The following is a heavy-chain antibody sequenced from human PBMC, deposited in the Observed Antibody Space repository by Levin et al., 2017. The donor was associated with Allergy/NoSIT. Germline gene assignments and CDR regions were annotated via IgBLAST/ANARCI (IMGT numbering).Heavy chain of an antibody. CDR3: TRGRGTTRLDY. Sequence: GESLKISCAASGFSFGDYAMSWFRQAPGKGLEWVGFIRSKAYGGATEYAASVKGRFTISRDDSKSIAYLQMNSLKSEDTAVYYCTRGRGTTRLDYWGQGTLVTVSS. V-gene: IGHV3-49*03. CDR1: GFSFGDYA. J-gene: IGHJ4*02. CDR2: IRSKAYGGAT. D-gene: IGHD1-7*01.